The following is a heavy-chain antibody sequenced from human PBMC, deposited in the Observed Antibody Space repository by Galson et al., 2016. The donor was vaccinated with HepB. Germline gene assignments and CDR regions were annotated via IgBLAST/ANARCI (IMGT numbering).Heavy chain of an antibody. D-gene: IGHD6-19*01. V-gene: IGHV3-23*03. CDR1: GFIFDSFS. J-gene: IGHJ4*02. CDR2: IYDAANT. Sequence: SLRLSCAASGFIFDSFSLSWVRQAPGKGVEWVSFIYDAANTYYSESVKGRFTISRDRSKNTVSLQMNSLRVEDTAVYYCASGEYGSGWPKGDYWGQGTLVTVSS. CDR3: ASGEYGSGWPKGDY.